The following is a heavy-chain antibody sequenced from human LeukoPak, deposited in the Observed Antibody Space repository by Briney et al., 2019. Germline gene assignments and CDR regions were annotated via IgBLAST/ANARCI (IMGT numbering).Heavy chain of an antibody. CDR2: IYIGDNP. CDR1: GLTVSSTY. Sequence: GGSLRLSCAASGLTVSSTYMSWVRQAPGKGLEWVSIIYIGDNPHYADSVKGRFTISRHNSKNTLYLQMNSLRPEDTAVYYCARVPDSSSSPYWYFDLWGRGTLVTVSS. J-gene: IGHJ2*01. V-gene: IGHV3-53*04. D-gene: IGHD6-6*01. CDR3: ARVPDSSSSPYWYFDL.